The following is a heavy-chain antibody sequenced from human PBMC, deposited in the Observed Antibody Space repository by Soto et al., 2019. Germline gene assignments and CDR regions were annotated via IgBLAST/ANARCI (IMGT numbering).Heavy chain of an antibody. V-gene: IGHV4-30-4*01. Sequence: QVQLQESGPGLVKASQTLSLTCTLAGASVSSAEHYWSWIRQPPGKGLEWIGYTYYSGGSYYNASLQRRVSILVDTSQNQFSLKLTSVTAADTAVYYCARLSGYDPAGAADKWGPGILVSVSS. D-gene: IGHD5-12*01. CDR3: ARLSGYDPAGAADK. CDR1: GASVSSAEHY. J-gene: IGHJ4*02. CDR2: TYYSGGS.